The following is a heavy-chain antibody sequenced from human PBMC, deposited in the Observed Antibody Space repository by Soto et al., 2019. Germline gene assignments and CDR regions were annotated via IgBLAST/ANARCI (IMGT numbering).Heavy chain of an antibody. J-gene: IGHJ4*02. CDR3: ARHKYGRSELLDF. V-gene: IGHV5-10-1*03. CDR1: GYNFGSHY. Sequence: EVQLVQAGAEVKKPGESLRISCKGSGYNFGSHYISWVRHVPDKGLEWMGGIDPSDSYTNYRPSFQGRVTISADESISTAYLQWSSLRASDTAIYYCARHKYGRSELLDFWGQGILVTVSS. CDR2: IDPSDSYT. D-gene: IGHD3-10*01.